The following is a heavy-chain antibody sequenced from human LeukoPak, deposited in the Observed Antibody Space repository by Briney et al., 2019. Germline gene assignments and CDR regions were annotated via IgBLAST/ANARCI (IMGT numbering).Heavy chain of an antibody. CDR3: ASAYCSGGSCYFDY. CDR1: GYTFTSYA. J-gene: IGHJ4*02. D-gene: IGHD2-15*01. V-gene: IGHV7-4-1*02. CDR2: INTNTGNP. Sequence: ASVRVSCKASGYTFTSYAMNWVRQAPGQGLEWMGWINTNTGNPTYAQGFTGRFVFSLDTSVSTAYLQISSLKAEDTAVYYCASAYCSGGSCYFDYWGQGTLVTVSS.